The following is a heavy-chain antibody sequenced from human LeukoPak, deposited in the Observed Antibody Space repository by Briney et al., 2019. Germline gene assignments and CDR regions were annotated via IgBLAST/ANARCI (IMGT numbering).Heavy chain of an antibody. J-gene: IGHJ4*02. V-gene: IGHV3-30-3*02. CDR3: AKLNLSPSSSSDY. CDR2: ISYDGSNK. D-gene: IGHD6-6*01. CDR1: GFTFSSYA. Sequence: GGSLRLSCAASGFTFSSYAMHWVRQAPGKGLEWVAVISYDGSNKYYADSVKGRFTISRDNAKNSLYLQMNSLRAEDTALYYCAKLNLSPSSSSDYWGQGTLVTVSS.